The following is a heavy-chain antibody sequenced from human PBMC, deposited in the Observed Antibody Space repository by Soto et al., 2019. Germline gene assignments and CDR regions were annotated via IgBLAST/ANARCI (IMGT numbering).Heavy chain of an antibody. CDR3: ARGEGSYYYDSSGYSPLFYYYYYGMDV. V-gene: IGHV1-2*04. D-gene: IGHD3-22*01. CDR1: GYTFTGYY. J-gene: IGHJ6*02. CDR2: INPNSGGT. Sequence: ASVKVSCKASGYTFTGYYMHWVRQAPGQGLEWMGWINPNSGGTNYAQKFQGWVTMTRDTSISTAYMELSRLRSDDTAVYYCARGEGSYYYDSSGYSPLFYYYYYGMDVWGQGTTVTVSS.